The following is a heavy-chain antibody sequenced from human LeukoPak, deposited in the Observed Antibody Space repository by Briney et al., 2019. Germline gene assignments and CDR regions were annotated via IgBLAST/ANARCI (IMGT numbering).Heavy chain of an antibody. D-gene: IGHD2-2*02. CDR1: GFTFDDYA. Sequence: TGGSLRLSCAASGFTFDDYAMHWVRHAPGKGLEWVSGISWNSGRIGYADSVKGRFTISRDNAKNSVYLQMNSLRAEDTALYYCARDPGSLPAAIGYCYYGMDVWGQGTTVTVSS. CDR3: ARDPGSLPAAIGYCYYGMDV. J-gene: IGHJ6*02. V-gene: IGHV3-9*01. CDR2: ISWNSGRI.